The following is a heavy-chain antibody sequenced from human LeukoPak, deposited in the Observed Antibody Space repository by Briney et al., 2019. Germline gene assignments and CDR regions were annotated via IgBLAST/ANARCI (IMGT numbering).Heavy chain of an antibody. CDR1: GGSISSVNYS. V-gene: IGHV4-30-2*01. J-gene: IGHJ4*02. CDR2: NYRSGST. CDR3: ARAEYFDL. Sequence: SETLSLTCTVSGGSISSVNYSWNWLRQPPGGGLEWIGCNYRSGSTNYNPSLKSRVTISVDRSRNQFSLRLTSVTAADTAVYYCARAEYFDLWGQGTLVTVSS.